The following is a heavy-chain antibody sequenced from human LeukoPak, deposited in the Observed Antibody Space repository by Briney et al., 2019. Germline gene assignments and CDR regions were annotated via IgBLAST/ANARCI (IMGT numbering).Heavy chain of an antibody. Sequence: TPSETLSLTCAVYGGSFSGYYWSWIRQPPGKGLERIGEINHSGSTNYNPSLKSRVTISVDTSKNQFSLKLSSVTAADTAVYYCARLGYCSSTSCPVDPWGQGTLVTVSS. V-gene: IGHV4-34*01. CDR3: ARLGYCSSTSCPVDP. CDR2: INHSGST. D-gene: IGHD2-2*01. CDR1: GGSFSGYY. J-gene: IGHJ5*02.